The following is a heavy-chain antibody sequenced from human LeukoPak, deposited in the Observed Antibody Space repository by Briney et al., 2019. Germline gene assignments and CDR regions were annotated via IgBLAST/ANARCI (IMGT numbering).Heavy chain of an antibody. CDR1: GLTFSRSW. CDR2: ISPDGSTK. V-gene: IGHV3-7*03. Sequence: PGGSLRLSCAASGLTFSRSWMSWVRQPPGKGLEWVANISPDGSTKYHMDSVKGRFTISRDNAKDSLYLEMSRLRDDDTAMYYCATGASGSWDFGGQGTLVTV. D-gene: IGHD6-13*01. CDR3: ATGASGSWDF. J-gene: IGHJ4*02.